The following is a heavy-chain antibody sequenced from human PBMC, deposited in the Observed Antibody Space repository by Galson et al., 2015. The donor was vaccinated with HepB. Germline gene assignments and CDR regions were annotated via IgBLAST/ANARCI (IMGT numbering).Heavy chain of an antibody. CDR1: GYTFSSYT. Sequence: SVKVSCKASGYTFSSYTIRWVRQAPGQGLEWMGWIIPIRGIANYAQKFQGRVTITADKSTSTAYMELSSLRSEDTAVYYCADRWDFDYWGQGTLVTVAS. J-gene: IGHJ4*02. CDR2: IIPIRGIA. D-gene: IGHD5-24*01. CDR3: ADRWDFDY. V-gene: IGHV1-69*02.